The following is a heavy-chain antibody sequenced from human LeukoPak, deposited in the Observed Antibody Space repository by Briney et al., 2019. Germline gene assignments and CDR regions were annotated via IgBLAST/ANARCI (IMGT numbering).Heavy chain of an antibody. J-gene: IGHJ2*01. V-gene: IGHV3-23*01. CDR3: AKIRFYYDSSFDYWYFDL. D-gene: IGHD3-22*01. Sequence: GGSLRLSCAASGFPFSSYAMGWVRQAPRKGLEWVSAITASRGGTYYADSVKGRFTISRDNSKNTLYLQINSLRAEDAAIYYCAKIRFYYDSSFDYWYFDLWGRGTLVTVSS. CDR1: GFPFSSYA. CDR2: ITASRGGT.